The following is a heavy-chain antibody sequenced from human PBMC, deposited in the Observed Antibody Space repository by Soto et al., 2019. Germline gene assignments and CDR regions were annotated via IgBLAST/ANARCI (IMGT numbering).Heavy chain of an antibody. CDR3: ARDRRDDYAWGAKGSFAF. D-gene: IGHD3-16*01. CDR2: IYYSGSS. Sequence: SETLSLAWPVDVGSVIISLFYWAWIRQPPGKGLEWIGFIYYSGSSNCNPSLKSRISISLDTSKNQFSLRMASVTAADTAVYFCARDRRDDYAWGAKGSFAFWGRGTLVTVSS. CDR1: VGSVIISLFY. V-gene: IGHV4-61*01. J-gene: IGHJ4*02.